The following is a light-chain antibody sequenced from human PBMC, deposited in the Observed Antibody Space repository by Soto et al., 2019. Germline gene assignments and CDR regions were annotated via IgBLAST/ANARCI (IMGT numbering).Light chain of an antibody. V-gene: IGLV7-46*01. CDR1: TGAVTSGHY. CDR3: LLSYSDARKVA. Sequence: QAVVTQEPSLTVSPGGTVTLTCGSSTGAVTSGHYPYWFQRKPGQAPKTLIYDTSNKRSWTPARFSGSLLGDKAALTLSGAQPEDEADYYCLLSYSDARKVAFGGGTKLTVL. J-gene: IGLJ2*01. CDR2: DTS.